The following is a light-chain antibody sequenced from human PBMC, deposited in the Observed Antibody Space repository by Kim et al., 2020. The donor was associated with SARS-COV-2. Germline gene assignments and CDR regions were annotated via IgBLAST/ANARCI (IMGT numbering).Light chain of an antibody. CDR2: GAS. Sequence: EIVLTQSPGNLSMSPGESATLSCRPSEIISNNYLAWFRQKPGQAPRVLIYGASSRATGVPDRFSGSASGTDFTLTISRLEPEDFAVYYCHQYGSLPLTFGQGTKLEIK. V-gene: IGKV3-20*01. CDR1: EIISNNY. CDR3: HQYGSLPLT. J-gene: IGKJ2*01.